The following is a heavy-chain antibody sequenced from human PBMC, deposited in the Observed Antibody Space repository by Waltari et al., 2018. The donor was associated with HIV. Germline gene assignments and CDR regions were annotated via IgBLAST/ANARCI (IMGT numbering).Heavy chain of an antibody. CDR3: ARDYGSGRGGGMDV. V-gene: IGHV4-31*03. Sequence: QVQLQESGPGLVKPSQTLSLTCTVSGGSISSAGFYWSWIRQHPGKGLEWIGNIYSTGSTYYNPSLKSRVTISIDTSNNQFSLNLSSVTAADTAVYYCARDYGSGRGGGMDVWGQGTTVTVSS. D-gene: IGHD3-10*01. CDR2: IYSTGST. J-gene: IGHJ6*02. CDR1: GGSISSAGFY.